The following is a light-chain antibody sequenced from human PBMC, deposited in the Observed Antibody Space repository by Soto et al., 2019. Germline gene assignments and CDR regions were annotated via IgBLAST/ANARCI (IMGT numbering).Light chain of an antibody. CDR2: GVS. CDR3: LQYHNLWA. Sequence: EVVMTQSPATLSVSPGESATLSCRASQSISSSKLAWYQQNPGQAPRLLLFGVSNRATGIPARFSGSGSGTEFSLTISSLQSEDFTVYSCLQYHNLWAFGQGTKVDIK. J-gene: IGKJ1*01. V-gene: IGKV3-15*01. CDR1: QSISSS.